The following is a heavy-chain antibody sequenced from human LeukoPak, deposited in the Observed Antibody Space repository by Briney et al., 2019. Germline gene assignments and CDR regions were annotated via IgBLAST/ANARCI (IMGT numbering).Heavy chain of an antibody. CDR2: INHSGST. J-gene: IGHJ3*02. D-gene: IGHD3-22*01. CDR3: ARERNYYDSSGYYGNSAFDI. Sequence: SETLSLTCAVYGGSFSGYYWSWIRQPPGKGLEWIGEINHSGSTNYNPSLKSRVTISVDTSKNQFSLKLSSVTAADTAVYYCARERNYYDSSGYYGNSAFDIWGQGTMVTVSS. CDR1: GGSFSGYY. V-gene: IGHV4-34*01.